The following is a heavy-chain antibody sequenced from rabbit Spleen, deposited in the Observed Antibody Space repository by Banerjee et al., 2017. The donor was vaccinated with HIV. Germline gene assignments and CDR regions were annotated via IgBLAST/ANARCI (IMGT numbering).Heavy chain of an antibody. D-gene: IGHD6-1*01. CDR1: GFSFSNKAV. CDR3: ASAYSDIYFNL. CDR2: IGTGTGTT. Sequence: QEQLVESGGGLVKPEGSLKLSCTASGFSFSNKAVMCWVRQAPGKGLEWIGCIGTGTGTTYYATWAKGRFTISKTSSSTVTLQMTSLTAADTATYFCASAYSDIYFNLWGQGTLVTVS. J-gene: IGHJ4*01. V-gene: IGHV1S45*01.